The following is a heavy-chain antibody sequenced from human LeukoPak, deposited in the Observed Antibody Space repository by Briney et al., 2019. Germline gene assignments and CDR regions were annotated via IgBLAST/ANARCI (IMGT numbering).Heavy chain of an antibody. CDR3: AKAWSVAMISDAFDV. D-gene: IGHD5-12*01. CDR1: GFTFSSYA. Sequence: GGSLRLSCAASGFTFSSYAMSWVRQAPGKGLEWVSGISGSGGSTYYADSVKGRFTISRDNSKNTQYLQMDSLRAEDTALYYCAKAWSVAMISDAFDVWGQGTMVTVSS. CDR2: ISGSGGST. V-gene: IGHV3-23*01. J-gene: IGHJ3*01.